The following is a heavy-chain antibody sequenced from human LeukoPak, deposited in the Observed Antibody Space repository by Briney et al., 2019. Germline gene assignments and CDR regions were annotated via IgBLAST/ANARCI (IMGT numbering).Heavy chain of an antibody. Sequence: GGSLRLSCAASGFTFSSYSMNWVRQAPGKGLEWVSSISSSSSYIYYADSVKGRFTISRDNAKNSLYLQMNSLRAEDTAVYYCARGAGHYYDSSGYDYWGQGTLVTVSS. CDR2: ISSSSSYI. CDR3: ARGAGHYYDSSGYDY. CDR1: GFTFSSYS. D-gene: IGHD3-22*01. J-gene: IGHJ4*02. V-gene: IGHV3-21*01.